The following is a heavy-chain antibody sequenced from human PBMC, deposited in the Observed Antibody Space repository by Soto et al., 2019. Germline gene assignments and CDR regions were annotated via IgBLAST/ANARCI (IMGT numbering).Heavy chain of an antibody. CDR1: GFTFSSYA. CDR2: ISYDGSNK. V-gene: IGHV3-30-3*01. D-gene: IGHD1-26*01. J-gene: IGHJ3*02. Sequence: QVQLVESGGGVVQPGRSLRLSCAASGFTFSSYAMHWVRQAPGKGLEWVAVISYDGSNKYYADSVKGRFTISRDNSKNTLYLQMNSLRAEDTAVYYCAREGEVGAFDIWGQGTMVTVSS. CDR3: AREGEVGAFDI.